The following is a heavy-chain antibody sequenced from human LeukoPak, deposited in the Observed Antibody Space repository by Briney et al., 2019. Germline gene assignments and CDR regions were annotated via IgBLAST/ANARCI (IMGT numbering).Heavy chain of an antibody. D-gene: IGHD3-10*01. CDR3: AKGYYGSGSYSNPYYYYYYMDV. J-gene: IGHJ6*03. V-gene: IGHV3-23*01. CDR2: ISGSGGST. CDR1: GFTFSSYA. Sequence: GGSLRLSCAASGFTFSSYAMSWVRQAPGQGLEWVSAISGSGGSTYYADSVKGRFTISRDNSKNTLYLQMNSLRAEDTAVYYCAKGYYGSGSYSNPYYYYYYMDVWGKGTTVTVSS.